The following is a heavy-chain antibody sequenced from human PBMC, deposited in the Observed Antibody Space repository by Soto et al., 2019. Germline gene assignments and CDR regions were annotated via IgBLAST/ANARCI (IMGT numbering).Heavy chain of an antibody. J-gene: IGHJ4*02. V-gene: IGHV4-34*01. D-gene: IGHD3-9*01. CDR1: GGSFSGYY. CDR3: ARAPYYDILTGMRWSYYFDS. CDR2: INHSGST. Sequence: SETLSFTCAVYGGSFSGYYWSWIRQPPGKGLEWIGEINHSGSTNYSPSLRSRTTISSDTSRNQFSLKVNSVTAADTAVYYCARAPYYDILTGMRWSYYFDSWGQGIQVTVSS.